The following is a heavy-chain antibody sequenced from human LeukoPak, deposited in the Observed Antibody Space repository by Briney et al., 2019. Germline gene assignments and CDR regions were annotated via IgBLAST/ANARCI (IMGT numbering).Heavy chain of an antibody. V-gene: IGHV3-48*03. J-gene: IGHJ5*02. CDR1: GCTFSSYE. CDR2: ISSSGSTI. D-gene: IGHD3-10*02. Sequence: GGSLRLSCAASGCTFSSYEMNWVRQAPGKGLEWVSYISSSGSTIYYADSVKGRFTISRDNAKNSLYLQMNSLRAEDTAVYYCYGRYNWFDPWGQGTLVTVSS. CDR3: YGRYNWFDP.